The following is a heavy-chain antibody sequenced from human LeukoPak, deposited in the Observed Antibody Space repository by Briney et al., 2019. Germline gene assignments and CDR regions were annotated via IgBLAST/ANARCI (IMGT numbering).Heavy chain of an antibody. V-gene: IGHV3-23*01. D-gene: IGHD1-26*01. J-gene: IGHJ1*01. CDR2: ISGSGVGT. Sequence: GGSLRLSCADSGFTSTFYAMSWVRQAPGKGLEWVSGISGSGVGTYYADSVKGRFTISRDNSKNTLYLQMNSLRAEDTAVYYCAKGPYYEVRYEYYQQWGQGTLATVSS. CDR1: GFTSTFYA. CDR3: AKGPYYEVRYEYYQQ.